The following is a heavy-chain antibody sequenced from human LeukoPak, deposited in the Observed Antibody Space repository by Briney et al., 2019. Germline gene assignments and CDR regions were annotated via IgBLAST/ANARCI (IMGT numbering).Heavy chain of an antibody. D-gene: IGHD5-18*01. CDR1: GFTFSSYW. CDR2: INSDGSST. V-gene: IGHV3-74*01. J-gene: IGHJ4*02. CDR3: AAWGYSYGSFYDY. Sequence: GGSLRLSCAASGFTFSSYWMHWVHQAPGKGLVWVSRINSDGSSTSYADSVKGRFTISRDNAKNTLYLQMNSLRAEDTAVYYCAAWGYSYGSFYDYWGQGTLVTASS.